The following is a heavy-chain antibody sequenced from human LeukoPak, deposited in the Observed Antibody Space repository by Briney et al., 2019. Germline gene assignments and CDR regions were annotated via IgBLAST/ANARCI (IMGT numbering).Heavy chain of an antibody. J-gene: IGHJ4*02. CDR1: GFTVSSNY. CDR3: VKDVTGTYSGDF. V-gene: IGHV3-53*01. D-gene: IGHD1-26*01. Sequence: GGSLRLSCAASGFTVSSNYMSWVPQAPGKGLEWVSLIYSGGSTYYADSVKGRFTISRDNSKNTVYLQMNSLRAEDTAVYYCVKDVTGTYSGDFWGQGTLVTVSS. CDR2: IYSGGST.